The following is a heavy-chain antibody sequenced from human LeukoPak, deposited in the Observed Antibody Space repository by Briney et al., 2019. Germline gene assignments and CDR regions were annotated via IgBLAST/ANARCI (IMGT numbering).Heavy chain of an antibody. J-gene: IGHJ4*02. Sequence: GASVKVSCKASGYTFSSYAISWVRQAPGQGLEWMGGIIPIFGTANYAQKFQGRVTITADESTSTAYMELSSLRSEDTAVYYCARVKRRWLQSHYFDYWGQGTLVTVSS. CDR3: ARVKRRWLQSHYFDY. D-gene: IGHD5-24*01. CDR1: GYTFSSYA. V-gene: IGHV1-69*13. CDR2: IIPIFGTA.